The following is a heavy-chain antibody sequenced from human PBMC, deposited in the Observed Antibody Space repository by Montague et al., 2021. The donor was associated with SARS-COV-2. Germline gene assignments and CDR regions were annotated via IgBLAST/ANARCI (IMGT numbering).Heavy chain of an antibody. J-gene: IGHJ6*02. V-gene: IGHV4-59*01. CDR1: GGSISSYY. CDR3: ARGGGNSADYYNYTMDV. D-gene: IGHD4-23*01. Sequence: SETLSLTCTVSGGSISSYYWTWIRQPPGKGLESIGYIYHNGSTKYNPSLKSRVTISVDTSKNQFSLELSSVSVADTAVYYCARGGGNSADYYNYTMDVWGQGTTVTVFS. CDR2: IYHNGST.